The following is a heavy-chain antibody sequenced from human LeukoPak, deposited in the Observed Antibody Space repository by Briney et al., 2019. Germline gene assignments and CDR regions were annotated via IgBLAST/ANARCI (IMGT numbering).Heavy chain of an antibody. CDR1: GGSFSGYY. J-gene: IGHJ4*02. CDR3: ARHGGSYTFDY. Sequence: PSETLSLTCAVYGGSFSGYYWSWVRQPPGKGLELIGEINPSGSINYNPSLKSRVTISVDTSNNQFSLMLTSVTAADTAVYYCARHGGSYTFDYWGQGTLVTVSP. V-gene: IGHV4-34*01. CDR2: INPSGSI. D-gene: IGHD1-26*01.